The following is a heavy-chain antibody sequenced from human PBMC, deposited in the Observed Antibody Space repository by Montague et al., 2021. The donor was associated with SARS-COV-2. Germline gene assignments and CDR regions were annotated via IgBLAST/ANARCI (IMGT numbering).Heavy chain of an antibody. J-gene: IGHJ4*02. D-gene: IGHD3-22*01. CDR1: GFTFSDYY. CDR3: ARDIRYYYDSSGYPDY. V-gene: IGHV3-11*01. Sequence: SLRLSCAASGFTFSDYYMSWIRQAPGKGLEWVSYISSSGSTIYYADSVKGRFTISRDNATNSLYLQMNSLRAEDTAVYYCARDIRYYYDSSGYPDYWGQGTLVTVSS. CDR2: ISSSGSTI.